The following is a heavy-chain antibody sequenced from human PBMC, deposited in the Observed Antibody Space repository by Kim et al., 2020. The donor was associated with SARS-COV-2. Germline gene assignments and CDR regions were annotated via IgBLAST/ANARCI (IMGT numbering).Heavy chain of an antibody. CDR2: ISGDGGST. CDR3: AKDWGYLNYYGSGSYDYFDY. V-gene: IGHV3-43*02. CDR1: GFTFDDYA. D-gene: IGHD3-10*01. J-gene: IGHJ4*02. Sequence: GGSLRLSCAASGFTFDDYAMHWVRQAPGKGLEWVSLISGDGGSTYYADSVKGRFTISRDNSKNSLYLQMNSLRTEDTALYYCAKDWGYLNYYGSGSYDYFDYWGQGTLVTVSS.